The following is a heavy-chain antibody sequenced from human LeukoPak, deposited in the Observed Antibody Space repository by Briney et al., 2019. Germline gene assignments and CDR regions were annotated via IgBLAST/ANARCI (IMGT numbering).Heavy chain of an antibody. CDR1: GGSFSGYY. V-gene: IGHV4-34*01. CDR2: INHSGST. D-gene: IGHD6-19*01. J-gene: IGHJ4*02. Sequence: SETLSLTCAVYGGSFSGYYWSWIRQPPGKGLEWIGEINHSGSTNYNPSLKSRVTISVDTPKNQFSLKLSSVTAADTAVYYCATERRYSSGRWDYYFDYWGQGTLVTVSS. CDR3: ATERRYSSGRWDYYFDY.